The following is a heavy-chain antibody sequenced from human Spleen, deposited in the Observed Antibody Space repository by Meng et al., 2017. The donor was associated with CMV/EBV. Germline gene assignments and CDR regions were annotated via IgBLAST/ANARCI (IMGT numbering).Heavy chain of an antibody. CDR3: ARGMIVGATREHFDY. CDR2: IYHSGST. Sequence: SETLSLTCTVSGYSISSGYYWGWIRQPPGKGLEWIATIYHSGSTYYNPPLKSRVTISKDTSKNHFSLKLSSVTAADTAVYYCARGMIVGATREHFDYWGQGTLVSVSS. V-gene: IGHV4-38-2*02. CDR1: GYSISSGYY. J-gene: IGHJ4*02. D-gene: IGHD1-26*01.